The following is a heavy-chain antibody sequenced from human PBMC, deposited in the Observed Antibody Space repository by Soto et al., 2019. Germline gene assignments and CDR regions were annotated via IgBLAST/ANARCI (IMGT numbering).Heavy chain of an antibody. D-gene: IGHD2-21*01. CDR2: VYDSGSA. J-gene: IGHJ4*02. CDR3: ARDIVGDSKGFVDD. CDR1: GHLMNGYY. V-gene: IGHV4-59*01. Sequence: QVQLQESGPGLVKPSETLSLNCTVSGHLMNGYYWSWIRQPPGKALEWIGYVYDSGSANYNPSLKRRVPMVVDTSTNQFSLKLRSVTAADTSVYYCARDIVGDSKGFVDDWGQGTLVTVSS.